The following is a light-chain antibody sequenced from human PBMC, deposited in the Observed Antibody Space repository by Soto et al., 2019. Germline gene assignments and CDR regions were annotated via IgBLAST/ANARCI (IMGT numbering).Light chain of an antibody. CDR1: QSVSTY. Sequence: EIVLTQSPATLSLSPGERATLSCRASQSVSTYLAWYQQKPGQAPRLLIYDTSNRATGIPARFSGSGSATDFTLTISSLEPEDFAVYYCQQRSNWSRTFGQGTKVDIK. V-gene: IGKV3-11*01. J-gene: IGKJ1*01. CDR2: DTS. CDR3: QQRSNWSRT.